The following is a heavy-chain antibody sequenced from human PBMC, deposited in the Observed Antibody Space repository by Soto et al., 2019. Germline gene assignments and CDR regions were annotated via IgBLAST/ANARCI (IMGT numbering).Heavy chain of an antibody. D-gene: IGHD3-22*01. V-gene: IGHV4-31*03. CDR1: GGSISSGGYY. CDR3: ARGSSGYLNLYYYYGMDV. Sequence: ASETLSLTCTVSGGSISSGGYYWSWIRQHPGKGLEWIGYIYYSGSTYYNPSLKSRVTISVDTSKNQFSLKLSSVTAADTAVYYCARGSSGYLNLYYYYGMDVWGQGTTVTVSS. CDR2: IYYSGST. J-gene: IGHJ6*02.